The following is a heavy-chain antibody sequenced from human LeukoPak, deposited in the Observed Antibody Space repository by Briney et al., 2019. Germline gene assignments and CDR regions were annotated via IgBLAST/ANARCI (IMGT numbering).Heavy chain of an antibody. Sequence: SETLSLTCTVSGGSISSYYWSWIRQPPGKGLEWIGYIYYSGSTNYNPSLKSRVTISVDTSKNQFSLKLSSVTAADTAVYYCARAGTWAFHYWGQGTLVTVSS. CDR3: ARAGTWAFHY. D-gene: IGHD1-14*01. V-gene: IGHV4-59*01. CDR1: GGSISSYY. J-gene: IGHJ4*02. CDR2: IYYSGST.